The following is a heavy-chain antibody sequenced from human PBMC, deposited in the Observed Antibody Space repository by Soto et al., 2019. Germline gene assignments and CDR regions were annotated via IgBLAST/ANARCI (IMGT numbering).Heavy chain of an antibody. CDR2: IGTTGES. D-gene: IGHD5-12*01. V-gene: IGHV3-13*01. Sequence: GSLRLSCAASGFTFSIYDMHWVRQPTGKGLEWVSSIGTTGESFYPGSVKGRFTISRENAKNSLYLQMNSLRAGDTAVYYCARLSRDGYNYFDYWGQGTLVTVSS. CDR3: ARLSRDGYNYFDY. J-gene: IGHJ4*02. CDR1: GFTFSIYD.